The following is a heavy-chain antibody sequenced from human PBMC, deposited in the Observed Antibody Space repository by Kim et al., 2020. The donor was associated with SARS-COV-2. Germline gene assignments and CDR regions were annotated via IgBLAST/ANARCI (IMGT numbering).Heavy chain of an antibody. CDR1: GFTFSSYG. D-gene: IGHD3-3*01. CDR3: ARDGGFFGVVIWFDP. CDR2: IWYDGSNK. Sequence: GGSLRLSCAASGFTFSSYGMHWVRQAPGKGLEWVAVIWYDGSNKYYADSVKGRFTISRDNSKNTLYLQMNSLRAEDTAVYYCARDGGFFGVVIWFDPWGQGTLVTVSS. J-gene: IGHJ5*02. V-gene: IGHV3-33*01.